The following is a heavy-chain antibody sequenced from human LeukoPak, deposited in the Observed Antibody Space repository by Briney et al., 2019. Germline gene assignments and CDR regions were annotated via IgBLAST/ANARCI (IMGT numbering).Heavy chain of an antibody. J-gene: IGHJ4*02. CDR1: GFTFTGYY. Sequence: GGSLRLSCAASGFTFTGYYMHWVRQAPGQGLEWMGWINPNSGGTNYAQKFQGRVTMTRDTSISTAYTELSRLRSDDTAVYYCTIGDRYSSSSPDFDYWGQGTLVTVSS. D-gene: IGHD6-6*01. CDR2: INPNSGGT. V-gene: IGHV1-2*02. CDR3: TIGDRYSSSSPDFDY.